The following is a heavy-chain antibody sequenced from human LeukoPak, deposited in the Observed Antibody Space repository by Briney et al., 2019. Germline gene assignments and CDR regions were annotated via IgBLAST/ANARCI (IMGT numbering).Heavy chain of an antibody. CDR2: INHSGST. Sequence: PSETLSLTCAVYGGSFSGYYWSWIRQPPGKGLEWIGEINHSGSTNYNPSLKSRVSISVDTSKNQFFLKLSSVTAADTAVYYCARQTYCSSTSCYPDYWGQGTLVTVSS. J-gene: IGHJ4*02. CDR1: GGSFSGYY. CDR3: ARQTYCSSTSCYPDY. D-gene: IGHD2-2*01. V-gene: IGHV4-34*01.